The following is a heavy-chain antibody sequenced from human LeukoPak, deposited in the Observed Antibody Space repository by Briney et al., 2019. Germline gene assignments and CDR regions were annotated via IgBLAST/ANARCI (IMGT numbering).Heavy chain of an antibody. CDR1: GGTFSSYA. J-gene: IGHJ5*02. Sequence: GASVKVSCKASGGTFSSYAISWVRQAPGQGLEWMGGIIPIFGTANYAQKFQGRVTITTDESTSTAYMELSSLRSEDTAVYYCARSRYCSSTSCSSPSWFDPWGQGTLVTVSS. D-gene: IGHD2-2*01. V-gene: IGHV1-69*05. CDR3: ARSRYCSSTSCSSPSWFDP. CDR2: IIPIFGTA.